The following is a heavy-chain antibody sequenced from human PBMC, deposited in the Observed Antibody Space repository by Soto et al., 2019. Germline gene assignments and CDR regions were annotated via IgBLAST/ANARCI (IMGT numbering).Heavy chain of an antibody. CDR2: ISAYNGNT. CDR3: ARDLPPVDS. V-gene: IGHV1-18*04. J-gene: IGHJ4*02. CDR1: GYTFTGYY. Sequence: ASVKVSCKASGYTFTGYYMHWVRQAPGQGLEWMGWISAYNGNTNYAQKPQGRVTMTTDTSTSTAYMELRSLRSDDTAVYYCARDLPPVDSWGQGTLVTVSS.